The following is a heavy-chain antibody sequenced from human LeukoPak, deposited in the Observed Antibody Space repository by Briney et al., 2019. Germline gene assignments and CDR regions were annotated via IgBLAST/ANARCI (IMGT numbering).Heavy chain of an antibody. CDR2: INAGNGNT. CDR3: ARGGYSYGYDY. CDR1: GYTFTSYY. D-gene: IGHD5-18*01. J-gene: IGHJ4*02. V-gene: IGHV1-3*01. Sequence: ASVKVSCKASGYTFTSYYMHWVRQAPGQGLEWMGWINAGNGNTKYSQKFQGRVTITRDTSASTAYMELSSLRSEDTAVYYCARGGYSYGYDYWGQGTLVTVSS.